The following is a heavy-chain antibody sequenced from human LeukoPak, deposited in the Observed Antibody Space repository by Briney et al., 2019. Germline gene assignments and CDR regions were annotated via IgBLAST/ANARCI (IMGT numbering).Heavy chain of an antibody. Sequence: SETLSLTCSVSGGSISSYYWSWIRQPPGKGLEWIGYIYYSGSTNYNPSLKSRVTISVDTSKNQFSLKLSSVTAADTAVYYCARFPVRYSSGWWGAHDAFDIWGEGTMVTVSS. CDR1: GGSISSYY. CDR3: ARFPVRYSSGWWGAHDAFDI. J-gene: IGHJ3*02. V-gene: IGHV4-59*01. D-gene: IGHD6-19*01. CDR2: IYYSGST.